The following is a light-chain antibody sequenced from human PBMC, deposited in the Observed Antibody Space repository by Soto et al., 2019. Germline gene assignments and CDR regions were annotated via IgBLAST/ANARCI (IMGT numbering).Light chain of an antibody. V-gene: IGLV7-46*01. CDR3: LLVASGTLV. CDR1: TGAVPSGHY. Sequence: QAVVTQEPSLTVSPGGTVTLTCGASTGAVPSGHYPYWFQQKPGQAPKTLIYDTTNKHSWSPARFSGSLLGGKAALTLSGAQPEDEADYYCLLVASGTLVFGGGTKLTVL. CDR2: DTT. J-gene: IGLJ2*01.